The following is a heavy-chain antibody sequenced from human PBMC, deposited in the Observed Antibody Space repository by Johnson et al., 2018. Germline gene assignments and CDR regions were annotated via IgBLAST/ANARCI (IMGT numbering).Heavy chain of an antibody. CDR1: GFTFSSYW. J-gene: IGHJ6*03. CDR3: ARDGNSGAVAGDYYYYMDV. D-gene: IGHD6-19*01. Sequence: EVQLLETGGGLVQPGGSLRLSCAASGFTFSSYWMSWVRQAPGKGLEWVANINKHGSEKYYVDSVKGRFTISRDNAKNSLYLQMNSLRAEDTAVYYCARDGNSGAVAGDYYYYMDVWGKGTTVTVSS. V-gene: IGHV3-7*01. CDR2: INKHGSEK.